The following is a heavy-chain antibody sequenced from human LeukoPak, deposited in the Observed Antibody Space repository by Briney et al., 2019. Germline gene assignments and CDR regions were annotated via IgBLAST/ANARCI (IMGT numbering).Heavy chain of an antibody. CDR2: IYENGGTT. J-gene: IGHJ4*02. Sequence: GGSLRLSCVGSGFTFRSHAMSWVRQAPEKGLEFVSGIYENGGTTYYADSVKGRFTISRDNAKNSLYLQMNSLRVEDTAIYYCATSGSYRFDYWGQGTLVTVSS. D-gene: IGHD1-26*01. CDR3: ATSGSYRFDY. CDR1: GFTFRSHA. V-gene: IGHV3-23*01.